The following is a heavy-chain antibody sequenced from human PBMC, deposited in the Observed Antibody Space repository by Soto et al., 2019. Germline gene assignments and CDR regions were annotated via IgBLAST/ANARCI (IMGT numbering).Heavy chain of an antibody. CDR3: ARDRTFMTTTPNWFDP. J-gene: IGHJ5*02. Sequence: FQGRVTITRDTSASTAYMELSSLRSEDTAVYYCARDRTFMTTTPNWFDPWGQGTLVTVSS. V-gene: IGHV1-3*01. D-gene: IGHD4-4*01.